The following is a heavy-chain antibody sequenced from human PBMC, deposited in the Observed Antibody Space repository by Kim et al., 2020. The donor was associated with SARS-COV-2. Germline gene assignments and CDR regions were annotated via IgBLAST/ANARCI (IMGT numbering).Heavy chain of an antibody. CDR3: ARGGEMATIWDYYYGMDV. CDR1: GGSISSYY. D-gene: IGHD5-12*01. V-gene: IGHV4-59*13. J-gene: IGHJ6*02. CDR2: IYYSGST. Sequence: SETLSLTCTVSGGSISSYYWSWIRQPPGKGLEWIGYIYYSGSTNYNPSLKSRVTISVDTSKNQFSLKLSSVTAADTAVYYCARGGEMATIWDYYYGMDVWGQGTTVTLSS.